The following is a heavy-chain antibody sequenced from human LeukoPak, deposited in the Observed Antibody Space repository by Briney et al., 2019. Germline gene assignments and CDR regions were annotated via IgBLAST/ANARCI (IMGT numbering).Heavy chain of an antibody. J-gene: IGHJ4*02. D-gene: IGHD3-22*01. CDR2: INPTSSSI. V-gene: IGHV3-21*01. CDR3: VRLRSKSDRSYYYYYYDH. CDR1: GFTFSDYS. Sequence: GGSLRLSCAGSGFTFSDYSINWVRQAPGKGLEWVSSINPTSSSIYYADAVGGRFTISRDNAKSSLYLQMNGLTVEDTAVYYCVRLRSKSDRSYYYYYYDHWGQGILVTVSS.